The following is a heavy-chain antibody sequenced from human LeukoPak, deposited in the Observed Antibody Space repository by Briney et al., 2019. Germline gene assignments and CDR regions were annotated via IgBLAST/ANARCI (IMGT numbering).Heavy chain of an antibody. CDR2: IFYTGST. V-gene: IGHV4-34*12. CDR1: GGSFSDYY. CDR3: ARLPEYCGGNCYLRALDI. D-gene: IGHD2-21*02. Sequence: SETLSLTCAVYGGSFSDYYWSWIRQPPGKGLEWIGNIFYTGSTYYNPSLKSRVIISVDTSKNQFSLKLSSVTAADTALYYCARLPEYCGGNCYLRALDIWGQGTMVTVSS. J-gene: IGHJ3*02.